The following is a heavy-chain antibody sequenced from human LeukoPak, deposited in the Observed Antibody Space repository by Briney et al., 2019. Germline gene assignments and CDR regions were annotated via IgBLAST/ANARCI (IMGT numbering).Heavy chain of an antibody. J-gene: IGHJ4*02. V-gene: IGHV3-23*01. CDR1: GFTFSSYA. CDR2: ISGSGGST. D-gene: IGHD3-16*02. Sequence: GGSLRLSCAASGFTFSSYAMSWVRQAPGKGLEWVSAISGSGGSTYYADSVKGRFTISRDNAKNSLYLQMNSLRAEDTAVYYCARDVYYDYVWGSYRPGVFDYWGQGTLVTVSS. CDR3: ARDVYYDYVWGSYRPGVFDY.